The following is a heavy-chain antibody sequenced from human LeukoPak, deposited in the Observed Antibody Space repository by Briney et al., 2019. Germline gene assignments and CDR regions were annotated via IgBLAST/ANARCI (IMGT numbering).Heavy chain of an antibody. Sequence: GGSLRLSCAASGFTFSSYAMSWVRQAPGKGLEWVSAISGSGGSTYYADSVKGRFTISRDNSKNTLYLQMDSLRAEDTAVYYCAKAGRYCSSTSCYTFDYWGQGTLVTVSS. D-gene: IGHD2-2*02. CDR1: GFTFSSYA. CDR2: ISGSGGST. CDR3: AKAGRYCSSTSCYTFDY. J-gene: IGHJ4*02. V-gene: IGHV3-23*01.